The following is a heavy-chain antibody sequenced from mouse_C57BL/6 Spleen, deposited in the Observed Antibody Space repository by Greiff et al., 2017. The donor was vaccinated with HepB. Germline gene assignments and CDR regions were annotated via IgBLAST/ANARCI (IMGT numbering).Heavy chain of an antibody. CDR3: ASSDFPFAY. J-gene: IGHJ3*01. D-gene: IGHD2-13*01. Sequence: QVQLQQSGAELVRPGASVKLSCKASGYTFTDYYINWVKQRPGQGLEWIARIYPGSGNTYYNEKFKGKATLTAEKSSSTAYMQRSSLSSEDSAVYFCASSDFPFAYWGQGTLVTVSA. V-gene: IGHV1-76*01. CDR2: IYPGSGNT. CDR1: GYTFTDYY.